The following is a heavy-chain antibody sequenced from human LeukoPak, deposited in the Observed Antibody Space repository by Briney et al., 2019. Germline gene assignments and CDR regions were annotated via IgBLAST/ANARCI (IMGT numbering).Heavy chain of an antibody. D-gene: IGHD5-24*01. CDR3: AKAGMATYFEREDY. V-gene: IGHV3-30*18. J-gene: IGHJ4*02. Sequence: GGSLRLSCAASGFTFSNYGMHWVRQAPGKGLEWVAVISYDGSNKYYADSVKGRFTISRDNSKNTLYLQMNRLRAENPAVYYCAKAGMATYFEREDYWGQGTLVTVSS. CDR2: ISYDGSNK. CDR1: GFTFSNYG.